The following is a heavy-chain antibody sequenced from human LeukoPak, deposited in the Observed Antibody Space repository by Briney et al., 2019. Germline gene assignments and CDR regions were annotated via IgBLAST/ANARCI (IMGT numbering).Heavy chain of an antibody. CDR3: ARGGPEGYCTNGVCYTGAFDI. CDR2: ITSSGRTI. V-gene: IGHV3-48*03. J-gene: IGHJ3*02. CDR1: GFTFSSYE. Sequence: GGSLRLSCAASGFTFSSYEMNWVRQAPGKGLEWVSYITSSGRTIYYADSVKGRFTISRDNAKNSLYLQMNSLRAEDTAVYYCARGGPEGYCTNGVCYTGAFDIWGQGTMVTVSS. D-gene: IGHD2-8*01.